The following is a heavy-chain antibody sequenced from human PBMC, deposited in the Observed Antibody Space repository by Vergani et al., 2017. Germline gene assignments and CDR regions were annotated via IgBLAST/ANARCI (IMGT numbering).Heavy chain of an antibody. CDR1: GGSISSSNW. J-gene: IGHJ4*02. CDR2: IYHSGST. CDR3: ASLRRRDDYGDNSPGD. D-gene: IGHD4-17*01. V-gene: IGHV4-4*02. Sequence: QVQLQESGPGLVKPSGTLSLTCAVSGGSISSSNWWSWVRQPPGKGLEWIGEIYHSGSTNYNPSLKSRVTISVDKSKNQFSLKLSSVTAAATAVYYCASLRRRDDYGDNSPGDWGQGTLVTVSS.